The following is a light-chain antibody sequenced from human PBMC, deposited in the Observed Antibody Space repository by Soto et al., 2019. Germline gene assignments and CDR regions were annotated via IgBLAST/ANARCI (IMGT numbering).Light chain of an antibody. CDR1: QSVSSY. CDR3: QHYKTWPLA. CDR2: DAS. V-gene: IGKV3D-15*01. J-gene: IGKJ4*01. Sequence: IVLTQSPGTLSLSPGERATLSCRASQSVSSYLAWSQQKPGQAPRLLIYDASNRATGIPARFSGSGSGTEFTLTISGLQSEDFAVYFCQHYKTWPLAFGGGTKV.